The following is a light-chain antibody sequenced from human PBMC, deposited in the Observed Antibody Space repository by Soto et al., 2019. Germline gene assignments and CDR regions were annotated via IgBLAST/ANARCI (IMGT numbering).Light chain of an antibody. CDR1: QSVSSY. CDR3: QQRSTWL. J-gene: IGKJ4*01. Sequence: EIVLTQSPATLSLSPGERATLSCRASQSVSSYLAWYQQKPGQAPRLLIYDASSRATGIPARFSGSGSGTDFTLTISSLEPEDCSVYYCQQRSTWLFGGGTKVEIK. CDR2: DAS. V-gene: IGKV3-11*01.